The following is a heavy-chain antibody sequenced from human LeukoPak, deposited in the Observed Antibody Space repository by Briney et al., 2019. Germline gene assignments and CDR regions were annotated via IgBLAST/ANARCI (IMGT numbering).Heavy chain of an antibody. CDR1: GGSISSGGYY. CDR2: IYYSGST. Sequence: PSQTLSLTCTVSGGSISSGGYYWSWIRQHPGKGLEWIGYIYYSGSTYYNPSLKSRVTISVDTSKNRFSLKLSSVTAADTAVYHCARGSYDSSCPNWIDPWGQGTLVTVSS. V-gene: IGHV4-31*03. D-gene: IGHD3-22*01. CDR3: ARGSYDSSCPNWIDP. J-gene: IGHJ5*02.